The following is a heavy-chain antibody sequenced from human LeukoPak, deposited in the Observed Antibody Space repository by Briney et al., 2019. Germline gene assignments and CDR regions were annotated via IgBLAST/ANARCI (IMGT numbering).Heavy chain of an antibody. V-gene: IGHV1-18*04. CDR1: GYTFTTYY. CDR3: ARVTNPEWLDP. Sequence: ASVKVSCKASGYTFTTYYIHWVRQAPGQGLDWLGWVSGYDGDTNYPQKFQGRVTLTTDTSTSTAYMDLRSLRSDDTAVYYCARVTNPEWLDPWGQGTLVTVSS. J-gene: IGHJ5*02. D-gene: IGHD3-3*01. CDR2: VSGYDGDT.